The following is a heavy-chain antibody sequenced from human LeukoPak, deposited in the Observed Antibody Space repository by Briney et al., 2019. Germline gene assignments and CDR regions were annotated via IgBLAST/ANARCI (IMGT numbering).Heavy chain of an antibody. J-gene: IGHJ4*02. CDR3: AKDVGYCSSTTCYKPFDY. V-gene: IGHV3-23*01. Sequence: GGSLRLSCAASGFTFSSYAMSWVRQAPGKGLEWVSAISGSGGSTYYADSVKGRFTISRDNSKNTLYLQMNSLRAEDTAVYYCAKDVGYCSSTTCYKPFDYWGQGTLVTVSS. CDR2: ISGSGGST. D-gene: IGHD2-2*02. CDR1: GFTFSSYA.